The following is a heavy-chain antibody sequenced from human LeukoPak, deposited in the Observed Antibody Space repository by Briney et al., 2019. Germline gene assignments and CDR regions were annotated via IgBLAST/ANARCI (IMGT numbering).Heavy chain of an antibody. CDR1: GVSFSGYY. Sequence: KSSETLSLTCAVYGVSFSGYYWSWIRQPPGKGLEWIGEINHSGSTNYNPSLKSRVTISVDTSKNQFSLKLSSVTAADTAVYYCAREGSGGTIYYFDYWGQGTLVTVSS. J-gene: IGHJ4*02. CDR2: INHSGST. D-gene: IGHD3-9*01. V-gene: IGHV4-34*01. CDR3: AREGSGGTIYYFDY.